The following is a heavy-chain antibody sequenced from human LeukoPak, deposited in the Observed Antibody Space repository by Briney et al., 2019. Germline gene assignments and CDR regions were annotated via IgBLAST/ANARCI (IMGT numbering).Heavy chain of an antibody. J-gene: IGHJ3*02. Sequence: VASVKVSCKASGYTFTSYGISWVRQAPGQGLEWMGWISAYNGNTNYAQKLQGRVTMTTDTSTSTAYMELRSLRSDDTAVYYCARDLRYSSGWYHDAFDIWGQGTMVTVSS. CDR3: ARDLRYSSGWYHDAFDI. V-gene: IGHV1-18*01. CDR2: ISAYNGNT. D-gene: IGHD6-19*01. CDR1: GYTFTSYG.